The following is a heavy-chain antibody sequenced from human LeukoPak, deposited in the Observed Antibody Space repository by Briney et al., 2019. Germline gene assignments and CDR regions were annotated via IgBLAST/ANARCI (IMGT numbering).Heavy chain of an antibody. D-gene: IGHD3-3*01. CDR1: GDTFTGYY. V-gene: IGHV1-2*02. CDR3: ARDLSLGDFWSGYYPYYYYGVDV. J-gene: IGHJ6*02. Sequence: ASVRVSCKASGDTFTGYYMHWVRQAPGQGLEWMGWITPNTGGTKYAQKFQGRVTMTRDTSISTAYMELSRLRSDDTAVYYCARDLSLGDFWSGYYPYYYYGVDVWGQGTTVTVSS. CDR2: ITPNTGGT.